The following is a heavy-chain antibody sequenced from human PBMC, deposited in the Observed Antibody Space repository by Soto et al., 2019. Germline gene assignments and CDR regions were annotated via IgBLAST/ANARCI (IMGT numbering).Heavy chain of an antibody. D-gene: IGHD3-9*01. CDR1: GGSISSSSYY. CDR2: IYYSGTT. J-gene: IGHJ6*02. V-gene: IGHV4-39*01. Sequence: SETLSLTCTVSGGSISSSSYYWGWIRQPPVKGLEWIGSIYYSGTTYYNPSLKSRVTISVGTSKNQFSLKLSSVTAADTAVYSCARHVPRGRYFDWLPIYYYYGMDVWGQGTTVTVSS. CDR3: ARHVPRGRYFDWLPIYYYYGMDV.